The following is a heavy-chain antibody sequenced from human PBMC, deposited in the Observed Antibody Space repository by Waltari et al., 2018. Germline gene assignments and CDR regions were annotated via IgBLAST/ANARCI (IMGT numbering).Heavy chain of an antibody. CDR3: ARGRCISTWFCQYYGVDV. D-gene: IGHD2-8*01. CDR1: GGSFSGYS. J-gene: IGHJ6*02. Sequence: QVHLQQWGAGLLKPSETLSLPCGVYGGSFSGYSWSWIRQPPGKGLEWIGEINHSGSTNYNPSLKSRVTMSVDTSKSQFSLKLSSVTAADTAVYYCARGRCISTWFCQYYGVDVWGQGATVIVSS. V-gene: IGHV4-34*01. CDR2: INHSGST.